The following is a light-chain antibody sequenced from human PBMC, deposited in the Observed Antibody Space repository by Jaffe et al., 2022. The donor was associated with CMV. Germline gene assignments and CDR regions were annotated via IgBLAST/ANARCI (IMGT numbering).Light chain of an antibody. Sequence: QSVLTQPPSASGTPGQRVTISCSGSSSNIGSNAVNWYQQLPGKAPKLLIYNKDQRPSGVPDRFSGSKSGTSASLAISGLQSGDEADYYCAARDDSLSGWAFGGGTKLTVL. CDR2: NKD. CDR3: AARDDSLSGWA. CDR1: SSNIGSNA. J-gene: IGLJ3*02. V-gene: IGLV1-44*01.